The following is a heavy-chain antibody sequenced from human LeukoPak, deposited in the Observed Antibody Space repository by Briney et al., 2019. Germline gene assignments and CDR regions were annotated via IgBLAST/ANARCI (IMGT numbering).Heavy chain of an antibody. CDR1: GYTLTELS. CDR2: FGPEDGET. D-gene: IGHD6-13*01. J-gene: IGHJ4*02. V-gene: IGHV1-24*01. Sequence: ASVKVSCKVSGYTLTELSMHWVRQAPGKGLEWMGGFGPEDGETIYAQKFQGRVTMTEDTSTDTAYMELRSLRSDDTAVYYCARDSGSIAAAGRDFDYWGQGTLVTVSS. CDR3: ARDSGSIAAAGRDFDY.